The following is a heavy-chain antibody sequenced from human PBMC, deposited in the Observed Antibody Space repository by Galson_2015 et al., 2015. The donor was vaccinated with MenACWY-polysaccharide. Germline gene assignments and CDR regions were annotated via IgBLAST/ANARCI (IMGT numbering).Heavy chain of an antibody. Sequence: SLRLSCAASGFTFSSYAMSWVRQAPGKGLEWVAAISGSGGTTYYADSVKGRFTISRDNSKNMVYLQMNSLRAEDTAVYYSLVVPGGNYRAMDVWGQGPPLTVSS. D-gene: IGHD2-2*01. CDR3: LVVPGGNYRAMDV. J-gene: IGHJ6*02. CDR2: ISGSGGTT. V-gene: IGHV3-23*01. CDR1: GFTFSSYA.